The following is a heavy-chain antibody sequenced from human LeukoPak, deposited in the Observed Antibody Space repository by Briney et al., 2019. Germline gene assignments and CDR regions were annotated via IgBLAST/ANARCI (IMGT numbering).Heavy chain of an antibody. J-gene: IGHJ4*02. D-gene: IGHD3-22*01. Sequence: ASVKVSCKVSGYTLTELSMHWVRQAPGKGLEWMGGFDPEDGETIYAQKFQGRVTMTEDTSTDTAYMELSSLRSEDTAVYYCALRTMYYYDSSGYCDYWGQGTLVTVSS. CDR1: GYTLTELS. CDR3: ALRTMYYYDSSGYCDY. CDR2: FDPEDGET. V-gene: IGHV1-24*01.